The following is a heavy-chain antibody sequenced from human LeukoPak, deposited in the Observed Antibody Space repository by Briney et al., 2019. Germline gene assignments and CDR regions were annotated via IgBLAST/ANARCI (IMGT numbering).Heavy chain of an antibody. J-gene: IGHJ4*02. D-gene: IGHD3-22*01. V-gene: IGHV3-23*01. CDR3: AKGLFYDSGDHYYFDY. Sequence: GGSLGLSCAASGFTFSTYAMTWVRQAPGKGLEWVSGIGHSGADTYYADSVKGRFTISRDNSKNTLYLQVNSLRAEDTAIYYCAKGLFYDSGDHYYFDYWAREPWSPSPQ. CDR1: GFTFSTYA. CDR2: IGHSGADT.